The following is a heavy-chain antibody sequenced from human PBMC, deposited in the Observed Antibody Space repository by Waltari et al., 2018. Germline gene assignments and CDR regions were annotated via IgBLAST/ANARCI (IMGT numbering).Heavy chain of an antibody. J-gene: IGHJ4*02. CDR1: GFLVEATY. CDR2: IYSGINT. D-gene: IGHD2-15*01. Sequence: EVNLVESGGGLVQPGGSLRLSCAASGFLVEATYMTWVRQAPGKGLEWGSVIYSGINTYYADSAKDRFIISRDNSKNTLFLQMNSLRAEDTAVYYCARGHCTGGSCHSGDNFVLWGQGTLVTVSS. CDR3: ARGHCTGGSCHSGDNFVL. V-gene: IGHV3-53*03.